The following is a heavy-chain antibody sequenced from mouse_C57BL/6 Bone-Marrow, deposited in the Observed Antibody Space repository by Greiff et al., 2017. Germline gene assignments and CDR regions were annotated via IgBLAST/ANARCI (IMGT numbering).Heavy chain of an antibody. CDR1: GFTFSNYW. CDR3: TARMDY. Sequence: EVKVEESGGGLVQPGGSMKLSCVASGFTFSNYWMNWVRQSPEKGLEWVAQIRLKSDNYATHYAESVKGRFTISRDDSKSSVYLQMNNLRAEDTGIYYCTARMDYWGQGTSVTVSS. V-gene: IGHV6-3*01. J-gene: IGHJ4*01. CDR2: IRLKSDNYAT.